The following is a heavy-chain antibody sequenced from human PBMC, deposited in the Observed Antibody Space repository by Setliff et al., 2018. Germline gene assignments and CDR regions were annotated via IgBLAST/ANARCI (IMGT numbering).Heavy chain of an antibody. Sequence: PSATLSLTCAVYGGSFSGYYWSWIRQPPGKGLEWIGEINHSGSTNYNPSLKSRVTISVDTSKNQFSLKLSSVTAADTAVYYCARKSRNIVVVPAAVIYYYYYYMDVWGKGTTVTVSS. CDR1: GGSFSGYY. CDR2: INHSGST. D-gene: IGHD2-2*01. J-gene: IGHJ6*03. V-gene: IGHV4-34*01. CDR3: ARKSRNIVVVPAAVIYYYYYYMDV.